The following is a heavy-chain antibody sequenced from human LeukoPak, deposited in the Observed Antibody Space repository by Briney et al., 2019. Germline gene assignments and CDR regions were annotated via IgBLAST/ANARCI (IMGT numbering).Heavy chain of an antibody. CDR1: GGSISSGSYY. D-gene: IGHD6-13*01. CDR2: IYTSGST. V-gene: IGHV4-61*02. J-gene: IGHJ2*01. Sequence: SETLSLTCTVSGGSISSGSYYWSWIRQPAGKGLEWIGRIYTSGSTNYNPSLKSRVTISVDTSKNQFSLKLSSVTAADTAVYYCARLVAAAGYWYFDLWGRGTLVTVSS. CDR3: ARLVAAAGYWYFDL.